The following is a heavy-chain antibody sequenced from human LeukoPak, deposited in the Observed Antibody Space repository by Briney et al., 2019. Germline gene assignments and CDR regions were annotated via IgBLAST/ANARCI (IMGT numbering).Heavy chain of an antibody. CDR1: GGSISSGSYY. V-gene: IGHV4-61*02. J-gene: IGHJ6*03. D-gene: IGHD4-17*01. CDR3: ARAATATVTTPHARYYYYYMDV. Sequence: PSETLSLTCTVSGGSISSGSYYWSWIRQPAGKGLEWIERIYTSGSTNYNPSLKSRVTISVDTSKNQFSLKPSSVTAADTAVYYCARAATATVTTPHARYYYYYMDVWGKGTTVTVSS. CDR2: IYTSGST.